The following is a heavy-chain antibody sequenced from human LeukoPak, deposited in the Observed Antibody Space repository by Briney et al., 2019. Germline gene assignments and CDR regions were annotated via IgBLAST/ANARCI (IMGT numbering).Heavy chain of an antibody. CDR3: ARYYDFWSGYYRGIDY. CDR2: IKQDGSEK. V-gene: IGHV3-7*01. CDR1: GFTFSSYW. Sequence: GGSLRLSCAASGFTFSSYWMSWVRQAPGKGLEWVANIKQDGSEKYYVDSVEGRFTISRDNAKNSLYLQMNSLRAEDTAVYYCARYYDFWSGYYRGIDYWGQGTLVTVSS. D-gene: IGHD3-3*01. J-gene: IGHJ4*02.